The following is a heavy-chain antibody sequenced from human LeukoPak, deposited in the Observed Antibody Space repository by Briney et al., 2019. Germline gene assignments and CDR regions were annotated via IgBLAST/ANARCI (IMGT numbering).Heavy chain of an antibody. V-gene: IGHV1-69*06. CDR3: AGGGGYCSGGSCYSYFDY. CDR2: IIPIFGTA. CDR1: GGTFSSYA. D-gene: IGHD2-15*01. J-gene: IGHJ4*02. Sequence: PAASVKVSCKASGGTFSSYAISWVRQAPGQGLEWMGGIIPIFGTANYAQKFQGRVTITADKSTSTAYMELSSLRSEDTAVYYCAGGGGYCSGGSCYSYFDYWGQGTLVTVSS.